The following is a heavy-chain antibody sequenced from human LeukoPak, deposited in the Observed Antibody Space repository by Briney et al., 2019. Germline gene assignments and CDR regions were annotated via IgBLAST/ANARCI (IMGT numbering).Heavy chain of an antibody. CDR2: IRYDGSNK. J-gene: IGHJ4*02. D-gene: IGHD6-6*01. CDR1: GFTFSSYG. V-gene: IGHV3-30*02. Sequence: PGGSLRLSCAASGFTFSSYGMHWVRQAPGKGLEWVAFIRYDGSNKYYADSVKGRFTISRDNSKNTLYLQMNSLRAEDTAVYYCAKEYSSFNLFDYWGQGTLVTVSS. CDR3: AKEYSSFNLFDY.